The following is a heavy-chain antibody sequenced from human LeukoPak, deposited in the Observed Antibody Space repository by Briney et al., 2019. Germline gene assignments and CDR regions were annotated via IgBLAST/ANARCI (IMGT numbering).Heavy chain of an antibody. D-gene: IGHD6-19*01. CDR3: VKDPYSSGWYGGNAFDL. Sequence: GGSLILSCAASGFTFNSYAMSWVRQAPGKRLEWVSAISSSGDSAYYADPVKGRFTISRDNSKKTLYLQMNSLRVEDTAVYHCVKDPYSSGWYGGNAFDLWGQGTKVTVTS. V-gene: IGHV3-23*01. CDR1: GFTFNSYA. CDR2: ISSSGDSA. J-gene: IGHJ3*01.